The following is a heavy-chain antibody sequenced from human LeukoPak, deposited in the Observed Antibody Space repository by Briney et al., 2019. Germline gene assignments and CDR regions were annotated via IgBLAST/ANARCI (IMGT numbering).Heavy chain of an antibody. Sequence: GGSLRLSCAASGITFSSYGMSWVRQAPGKGLEWVSSISSTGGTTYYAGSVKGRFTISRDNSKNTLYLQMNSLRAEDTAVYYCARDYLRTTVTTDAFDIWGQGTMVTVSS. CDR3: ARDYLRTTVTTDAFDI. D-gene: IGHD4-17*01. CDR1: GITFSSYG. J-gene: IGHJ3*02. CDR2: ISSTGGTT. V-gene: IGHV3-23*01.